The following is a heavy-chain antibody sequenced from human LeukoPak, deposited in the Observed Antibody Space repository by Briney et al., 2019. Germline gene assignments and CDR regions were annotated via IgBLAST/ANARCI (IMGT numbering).Heavy chain of an antibody. V-gene: IGHV3-11*06. J-gene: IGHJ4*02. CDR2: ISSSSSYI. D-gene: IGHD3-9*01. Sequence: GGSLRLSCAASGFTFSDYYMSWIRQAPGKGLEWVSSISSSSSYIYYADSVKGRFTISRDNAKNSLYLQMNSLRAEDTAVYYCARDNDILTGYYHINFDYWGQGTLVTVSS. CDR3: ARDNDILTGYYHINFDY. CDR1: GFTFSDYY.